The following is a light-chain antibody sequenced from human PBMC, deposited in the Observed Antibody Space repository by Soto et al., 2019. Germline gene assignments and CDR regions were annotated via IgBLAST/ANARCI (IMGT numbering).Light chain of an antibody. Sequence: QSALTQPPSASGSPGQSVTISCTGTSSDVGGYNYVSWYQQHPGKAPKLMIYEVSKRPSGVRDRFTGSKSGNTASLTVSGLQAEDEADYYCSSYAGSNNRVFGTGTKLTVL. V-gene: IGLV2-8*01. J-gene: IGLJ1*01. CDR1: SSDVGGYNY. CDR3: SSYAGSNNRV. CDR2: EVS.